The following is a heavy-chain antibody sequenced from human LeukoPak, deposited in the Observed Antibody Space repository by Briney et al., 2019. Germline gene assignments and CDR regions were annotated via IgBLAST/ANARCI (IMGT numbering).Heavy chain of an antibody. V-gene: IGHV4-31*03. D-gene: IGHD2-2*01. CDR1: GGSISSGGYY. J-gene: IGHJ6*04. Sequence: SQTLSLTYTVSGGSISSGGYYWSWIRQHPGKGLEWIEYIYYSGSTYYNPSLKSRVTISVDTSKNQFSLKLSSVTAADTAVYYCARDQYCSSTSCPSYYYYGMDVWGKGTTVTVSS. CDR3: ARDQYCSSTSCPSYYYYGMDV. CDR2: IYYSGST.